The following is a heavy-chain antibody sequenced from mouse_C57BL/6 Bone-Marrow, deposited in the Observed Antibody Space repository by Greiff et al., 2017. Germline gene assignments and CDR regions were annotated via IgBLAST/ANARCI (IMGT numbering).Heavy chain of an antibody. CDR1: GYTFTSYG. Sequence: QVQLQQSGAELARPGASVKLSCTASGYTFTSYGISWVKQRTGQGLEWIGEIYTRSGNTYYNEKFKGKATLTADKSSSKAYLELRRLKDEDSAVYFCANYGSSTFAYWGQGTLVTVSA. CDR3: ANYGSSTFAY. V-gene: IGHV1-81*01. CDR2: IYTRSGNT. D-gene: IGHD1-1*01. J-gene: IGHJ3*01.